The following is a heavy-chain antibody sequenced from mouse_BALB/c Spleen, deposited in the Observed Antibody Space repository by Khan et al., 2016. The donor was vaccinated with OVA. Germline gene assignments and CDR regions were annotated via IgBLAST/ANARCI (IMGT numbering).Heavy chain of an antibody. CDR3: GGGGTAYYRNDGGAMEY. Sequence: QVQLKQSGPELKKPGETVRISCKASGYTFTTAGIQWVQKMPGKGLKWIGWINTHSGVPKYAEDFKGRFAFSLEISVNTAYLQITNLKNEDTATYCCGGGGTAYYRNDGGAMEYWGQGTSVTVSS. CDR2: INTHSGVP. J-gene: IGHJ4*01. V-gene: IGHV9-4*02. CDR1: GYTFTTAG. D-gene: IGHD2-12*01.